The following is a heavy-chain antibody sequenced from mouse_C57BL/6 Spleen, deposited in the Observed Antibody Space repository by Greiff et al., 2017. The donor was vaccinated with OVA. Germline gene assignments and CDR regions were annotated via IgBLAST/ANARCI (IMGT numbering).Heavy chain of an antibody. CDR1: GYAFSSYW. D-gene: IGHD1-1*01. J-gene: IGHJ2*01. Sequence: QVQLQQSGAELVKPGASVKISCKASGYAFSSYWMNWVKQRPGKGLEWIGQIYPGDGDTNYNGKFKGKATLTADKSSSTAYMQLSRLTSEDSAVYFCARGGIYYYGSSYFDYWGQGTTLTVSS. V-gene: IGHV1-80*01. CDR2: IYPGDGDT. CDR3: ARGGIYYYGSSYFDY.